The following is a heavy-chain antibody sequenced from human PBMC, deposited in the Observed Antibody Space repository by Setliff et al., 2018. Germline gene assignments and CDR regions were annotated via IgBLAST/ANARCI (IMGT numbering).Heavy chain of an antibody. J-gene: IGHJ4*02. CDR3: ASHNPTRRAVDSTPIDC. V-gene: IGHV3-23*01. CDR1: GFTFTSYA. D-gene: IGHD6-19*01. Sequence: PGGSLRLSCAASGFTFTSYAMNWVRQAPGKGLEWVSAISGSGGSTDYADSVKGRFTISRDSSKNTLYLQMNSLTAEDTAMYYCASHNPTRRAVDSTPIDCWGQGALVTVSS. CDR2: ISGSGGST.